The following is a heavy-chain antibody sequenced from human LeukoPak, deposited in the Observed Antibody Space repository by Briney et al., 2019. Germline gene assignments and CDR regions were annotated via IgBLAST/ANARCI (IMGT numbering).Heavy chain of an antibody. J-gene: IGHJ4*02. V-gene: IGHV1-69*13. D-gene: IGHD3-22*01. CDR2: ITAIFRTT. CDR1: GGTFNSYA. CDR3: ARHSGYHSTMYLDY. Sequence: SVKVSCKTSGGTFNSYAISWVRQAPGQGLEWMGGITAIFRTTNYAQKFQGRVTITEDESMSTVYMELSSLRSEDTAVYYCARHSGYHSTMYLDYWGQGTLVTVSS.